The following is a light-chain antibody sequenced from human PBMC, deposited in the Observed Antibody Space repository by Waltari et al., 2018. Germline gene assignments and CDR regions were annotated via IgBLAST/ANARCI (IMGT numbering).Light chain of an antibody. CDR3: QQYNVWPPWT. Sequence: EVVMTQSPATLSVSPGERATRPCRASQGIHTAFAWYQQKPGRPPRLLIYSASTRATGVPARFTGSGSGTEFTLTVSSLQPEDSAVYYCQQYNVWPPWTFGQGTKVEIK. V-gene: IGKV3-15*01. CDR1: QGIHTA. CDR2: SAS. J-gene: IGKJ1*01.